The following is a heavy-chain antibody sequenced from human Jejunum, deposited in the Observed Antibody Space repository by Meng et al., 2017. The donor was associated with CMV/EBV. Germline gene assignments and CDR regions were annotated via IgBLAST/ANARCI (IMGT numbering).Heavy chain of an antibody. Sequence: SVSNYWWSWIRQSPGKGLEWIGYIHYSGTTNQNPSLRSRVITSVDTSKNQLSLKLSSVTAADTAVYYCARDSYHYGSSTYNWFDPWGQGTLVTVSS. CDR2: IHYSGTT. D-gene: IGHD3-10*01. V-gene: IGHV4-59*02. CDR1: SVSNYW. J-gene: IGHJ5*02. CDR3: ARDSYHYGSSTYNWFDP.